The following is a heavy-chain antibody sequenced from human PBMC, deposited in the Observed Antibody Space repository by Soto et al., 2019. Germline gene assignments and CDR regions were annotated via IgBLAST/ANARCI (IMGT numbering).Heavy chain of an antibody. CDR2: ISYDGSNK. J-gene: IGHJ6*02. CDR1: GFTFSSYA. D-gene: IGHD3-3*01. V-gene: IGHV3-30-3*01. Sequence: GGSLRLSCAASGFTFSSYAMHWVRQAPGKGLEWVAVISYDGSNKYYADSVKGRFTISRDNSKNTLYLQMNSLRAEDTAVYYCARGGTYYDFWSGPTKNGMGVWGQGTTVTVSS. CDR3: ARGGTYYDFWSGPTKNGMGV.